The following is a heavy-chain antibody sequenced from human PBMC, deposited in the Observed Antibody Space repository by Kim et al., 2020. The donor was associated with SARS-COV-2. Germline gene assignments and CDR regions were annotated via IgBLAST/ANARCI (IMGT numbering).Heavy chain of an antibody. CDR1: GGSFSGYY. D-gene: IGHD1-1*01. J-gene: IGHJ6*02. V-gene: IGHV4-34*01. CDR3: VPERGNYGMDV. Sequence: SETLSLTCAVYGGSFSGYYWSWIRQPPGKGLEWIGEINHSGSTNYNPSLKSRVTISVDTSKNQFSLKLSSVTAADTAVYYCVPERGNYGMDVWGQGTTVTVSS. CDR2: INHSGST.